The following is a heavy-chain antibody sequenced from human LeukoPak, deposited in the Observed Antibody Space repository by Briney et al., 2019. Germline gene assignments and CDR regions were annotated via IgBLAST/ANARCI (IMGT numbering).Heavy chain of an antibody. Sequence: ASVKVSCKASGYTFTSYGISWVRQAPGQGLEWMGWISAYNGNTNYAQKLQGRVTMTTDASTSTAYMELRSLRSDDTAVYYCARGGLRFLEWFPYSGGLYYGMDVWGQGTTVTVSS. J-gene: IGHJ6*02. CDR2: ISAYNGNT. CDR3: ARGGLRFLEWFPYSGGLYYGMDV. D-gene: IGHD3-3*01. V-gene: IGHV1-18*01. CDR1: GYTFTSYG.